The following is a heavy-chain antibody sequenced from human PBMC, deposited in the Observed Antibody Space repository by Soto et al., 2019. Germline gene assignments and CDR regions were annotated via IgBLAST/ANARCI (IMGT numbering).Heavy chain of an antibody. CDR3: ARVTYYYDSSAAFDI. J-gene: IGHJ3*02. V-gene: IGHV3-30-3*01. D-gene: IGHD3-22*01. CDR1: GFTFSSYA. CDR2: ISYDGSNK. Sequence: QVQLVESGGGVVQPGRSLRLSCAASGFTFSSYAMHWVRQAPGKGLEWVAVISYDGSNKYYADSVKGRFTISRDNSKNTLYMQMTSLRAEDTAVYYCARVTYYYDSSAAFDIWGQGTMVTVSS.